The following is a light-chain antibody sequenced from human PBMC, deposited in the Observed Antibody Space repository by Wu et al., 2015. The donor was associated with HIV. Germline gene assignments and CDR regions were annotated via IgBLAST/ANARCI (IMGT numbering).Light chain of an antibody. Sequence: DIQMTQSPSTLSASVGDRVTITCRASQSISSWLAWYQQKPGKAPKLLIYEASRLESGVPSRFSGSGSGTEFTLTISSLQPDDFATYYCQSITLAPWTFGQGTKVEMK. CDR1: QSISSW. CDR3: QSITLAPWT. CDR2: EAS. J-gene: IGKJ1*01. V-gene: IGKV1-5*03.